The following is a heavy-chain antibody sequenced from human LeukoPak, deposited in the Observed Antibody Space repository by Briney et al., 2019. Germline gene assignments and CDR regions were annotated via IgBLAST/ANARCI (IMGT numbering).Heavy chain of an antibody. Sequence: GGSLRLSCAASGFTVSSNYMSWVRQAPGKGLEWLSVIYSGSSTYYADSVKGRFTISRDNSKNTVYLQMNSLRAEDTAVYYCARLCSTSSCYAFDIWGQGTMVAVSS. V-gene: IGHV3-53*01. CDR1: GFTVSSNY. D-gene: IGHD3-22*01. CDR2: IYSGSST. J-gene: IGHJ3*02. CDR3: ARLCSTSSCYAFDI.